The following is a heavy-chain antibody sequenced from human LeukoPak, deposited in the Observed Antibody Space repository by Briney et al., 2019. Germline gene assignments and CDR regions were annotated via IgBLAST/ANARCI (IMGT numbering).Heavy chain of an antibody. CDR3: ARGVLAYCGGDCYHNWFDP. Sequence: SVKVSCKASGGTFSSYAISWVRQAPGQGLEWMGGIIPIFGTANYAQKFQGRVTITTDESTSTAYMELSSLRSEDTAVYYCARGVLAYCGGDCYHNWFDPCPQGTLVTVSS. CDR2: IIPIFGTA. J-gene: IGHJ5*02. D-gene: IGHD2-21*02. CDR1: GGTFSSYA. V-gene: IGHV1-69*05.